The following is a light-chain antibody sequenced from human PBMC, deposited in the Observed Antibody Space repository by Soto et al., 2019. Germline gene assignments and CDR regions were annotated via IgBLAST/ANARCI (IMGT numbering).Light chain of an antibody. Sequence: QPVLTQSSSASASLGASVKLTCILSSGHSNYAIAWHQQQPEKGPRYLMKVNSDGSLTKGDGIPDRFSGSSSGAERYLTISSLQSEDEADYYCQTWGSGIVVFGGGTKLTVL. CDR1: SGHSNYA. CDR2: VNSDGSL. J-gene: IGLJ2*01. V-gene: IGLV4-69*01. CDR3: QTWGSGIVV.